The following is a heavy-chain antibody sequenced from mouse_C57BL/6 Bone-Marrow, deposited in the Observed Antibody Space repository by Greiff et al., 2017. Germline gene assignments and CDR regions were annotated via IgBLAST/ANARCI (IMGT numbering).Heavy chain of an antibody. V-gene: IGHV1-26*01. J-gene: IGHJ3*01. CDR3: GRGLQDAY. CDR2: INPNNGGT. D-gene: IGHD2-1*01. CDR1: GYTFTDYY. Sequence: EVQLQQSGPELVKPGASVKISCTASGYTFTDYYMNWVKQSHGKSLEWIGDINPNNGGTSYNQTFKGKATLTVDKSSSTVYMELRSLTSEDSAVYCGGRGLQDAYWGQGTGVTVTA.